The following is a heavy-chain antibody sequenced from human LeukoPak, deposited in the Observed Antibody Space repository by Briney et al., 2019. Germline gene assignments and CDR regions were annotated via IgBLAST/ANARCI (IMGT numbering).Heavy chain of an antibody. CDR2: IYTNGST. Sequence: SETLSLTCTVSGGSISSYYWSWIRQPAGKGLEWIGRIYTNGSTNYNPSVKSRVTMSVDTSKTQFSPKLSSVPAADTAVYYCASGIAVAALDYWGQGTLVTVSS. V-gene: IGHV4-4*07. J-gene: IGHJ4*02. CDR1: GGSISSYY. D-gene: IGHD6-19*01. CDR3: ASGIAVAALDY.